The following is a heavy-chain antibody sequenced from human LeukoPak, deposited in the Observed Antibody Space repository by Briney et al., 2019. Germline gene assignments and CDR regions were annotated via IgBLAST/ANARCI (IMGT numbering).Heavy chain of an antibody. CDR3: ASSLVAAAESFDY. Sequence: SETLSLTCTVSGGSISSSSYYWSWIRQPAGKGLEWIGRIYTSGSTNYNPSLKSRVTISVNTSKNQFSLKLSSVTAADTAVYYCASSLVAAAESFDYWGQGTLVTVSS. D-gene: IGHD6-13*01. V-gene: IGHV4-61*02. J-gene: IGHJ4*02. CDR1: GGSISSSSYY. CDR2: IYTSGST.